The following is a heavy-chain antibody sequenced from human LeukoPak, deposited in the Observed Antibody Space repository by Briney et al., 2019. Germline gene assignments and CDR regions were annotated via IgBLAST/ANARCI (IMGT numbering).Heavy chain of an antibody. J-gene: IGHJ4*02. CDR2: IKSKTDGGTT. CDR1: GFTFSNAW. Sequence: PGGSLRLSCAASGFTFSNAWLSWVRQAPGKGLEWVGRIKSKTDGGTTDYAAPVKGRFTISRDDSKNTLYLQMNSLKTEDKAVYYCTTRLAYDFWSGYYRLGTFDYWGQGTLVTVSS. D-gene: IGHD3-3*01. CDR3: TTRLAYDFWSGYYRLGTFDY. V-gene: IGHV3-15*01.